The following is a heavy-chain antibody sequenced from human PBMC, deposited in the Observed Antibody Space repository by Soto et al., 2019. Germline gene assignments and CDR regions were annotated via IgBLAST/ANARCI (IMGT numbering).Heavy chain of an antibody. Sequence: EVQLLESGGGLEQPGGSLRLSCVASGFTFSNYAMSWVRQTPGKGLEWVSTVSGSGGSTFYADSVKGRFTISRDNSKHSLDTQLNSLRVEDTAVYYCAKTIAAADTTFDYWGQGTLVTVSS. D-gene: IGHD6-13*01. CDR1: GFTFSNYA. CDR2: VSGSGGST. V-gene: IGHV3-23*01. CDR3: AKTIAAADTTFDY. J-gene: IGHJ4*02.